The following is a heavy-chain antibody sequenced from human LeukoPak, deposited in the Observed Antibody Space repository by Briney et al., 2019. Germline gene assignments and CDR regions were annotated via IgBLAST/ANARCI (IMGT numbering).Heavy chain of an antibody. Sequence: SETLSITCTVSGGSISSYYWSWIRQPPGKGLEWIGYIYYSGSTNYNPSLKSRVTISVDTSKNQFSLKLSSVTAADTAVYYCARTLWFGDSAYYYFDYWGQGTLVTVSS. V-gene: IGHV4-59*08. D-gene: IGHD3-10*01. J-gene: IGHJ4*02. CDR3: ARTLWFGDSAYYYFDY. CDR1: GGSISSYY. CDR2: IYYSGST.